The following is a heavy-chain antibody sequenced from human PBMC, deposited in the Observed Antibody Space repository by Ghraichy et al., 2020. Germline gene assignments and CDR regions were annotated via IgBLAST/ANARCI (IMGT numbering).Heavy chain of an antibody. Sequence: SETLSLTCTVSGVSVSSFSDSWSWIRQPAGKGLEWIGRIYTSGAPNYNPSLKSRVTMSLDTSKNQFSLELSSVTAADTALYYCVRTDYGDYYMDVWAKGPRSPSH. D-gene: IGHD4-17*01. J-gene: IGHJ6*02. CDR2: IYTSGAP. V-gene: IGHV4-61*02. CDR1: GVSVSSFSDS. CDR3: VRTDYGDYYMDV.